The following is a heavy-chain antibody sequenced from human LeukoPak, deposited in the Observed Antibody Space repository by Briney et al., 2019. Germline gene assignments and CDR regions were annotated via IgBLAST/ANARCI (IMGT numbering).Heavy chain of an antibody. CDR2: IGTVGDT. V-gene: IGHV3-13*01. J-gene: IGHJ3*02. Sequence: GGSLRLSCAASGFTFSDYDMHWVRQVTGRGLEWVSTIGTVGDTYYRDSVKDRFTISRENANNSLYLQMNSLRGGDTAVYYCARFGPDAFDIWGPGTMVTVSS. CDR1: GFTFSDYD. D-gene: IGHD3-16*01. CDR3: ARFGPDAFDI.